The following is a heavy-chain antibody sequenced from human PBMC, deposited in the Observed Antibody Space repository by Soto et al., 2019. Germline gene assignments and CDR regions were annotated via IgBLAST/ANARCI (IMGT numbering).Heavy chain of an antibody. CDR1: GYSFTSYW. D-gene: IGHD3-22*01. CDR2: IYPGDSDT. V-gene: IGHV5-51*01. J-gene: IGHJ3*02. CDR3: ARHRDYDSSGYYHGPFDI. Sequence: GESLKISCKGSGYSFTSYWIGWVRQMPGKGLEWMGIIYPGDSDTRDSPSFQGQVTISADKSISTAYLQWSSLKASDTAMYYCARHRDYDSSGYYHGPFDIWGQGTMVTVSS.